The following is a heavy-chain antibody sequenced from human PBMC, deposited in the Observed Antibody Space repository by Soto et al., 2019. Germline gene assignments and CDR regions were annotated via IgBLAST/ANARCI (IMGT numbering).Heavy chain of an antibody. J-gene: IGHJ4*02. D-gene: IGHD3-9*01. CDR1: GGFISTGGYY. CDR3: ARFDPGPYYFDF. Sequence: TLSLPCTGSGGFISTGGYYWNCIRQHPGEGLEWIGYIHDSGSTYDNPSLRGRVTMSLDTSNDQFSLKLSSVTAADTAIYYCARFDPGPYYFDFWGRGTLVTVPQ. V-gene: IGHV4-31*03. CDR2: IHDSGST.